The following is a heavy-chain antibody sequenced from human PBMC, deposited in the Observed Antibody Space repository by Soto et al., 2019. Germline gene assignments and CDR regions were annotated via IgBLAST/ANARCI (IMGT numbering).Heavy chain of an antibody. CDR2: IYPGDSDT. V-gene: IGHV5-51*01. D-gene: IGHD2-15*01. J-gene: IGHJ5*02. CDR1: GYSFTSYW. CDR3: ARQGGYCSGGSCYFKVSWFDP. Sequence: GEALKISDKASGYSFTSYWIGWGRQMPGKRRGWMGIIYPGDSDTRYSPSFQGKVTISADKSISTAYLQWSSLKAADTAMYFCARQGGYCSGGSCYFKVSWFDPWGQGTLVTVSS.